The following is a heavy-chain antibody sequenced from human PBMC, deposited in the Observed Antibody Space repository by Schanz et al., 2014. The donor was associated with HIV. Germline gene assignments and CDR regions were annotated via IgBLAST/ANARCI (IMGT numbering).Heavy chain of an antibody. Sequence: QVQLVQSGAEVKKPGSSVKVSCKASGGTFSSYAFSWVRQAPGQGLEWMGGIIPVFGTTDYAQKFQGTVTITADESTSTAYMELSSLRSEDTAVYYCARGNLAWCGGGSCYTRFQFFQVWGQGTLITVSS. CDR3: ARGNLAWCGGGSCYTRFQFFQV. CDR2: IIPVFGTT. D-gene: IGHD2-15*01. V-gene: IGHV1-69*01. J-gene: IGHJ1*01. CDR1: GGTFSSYA.